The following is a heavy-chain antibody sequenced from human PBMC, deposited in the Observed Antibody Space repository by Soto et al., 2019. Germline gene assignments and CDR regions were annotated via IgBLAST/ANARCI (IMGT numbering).Heavy chain of an antibody. CDR3: AKDRRKVVVAAPFDY. CDR1: GFTFSSYG. D-gene: IGHD2-15*01. CDR2: ISYDGSNK. J-gene: IGHJ4*02. Sequence: QVQLVESGGGVVQPGRSLRLSCAASGFTFSSYGMHWVRQAPGKGLEWVAVISYDGSNKYYADSVKGRFTISRDNSKNTLYLQMNSLRGEDTAVYYCAKDRRKVVVAAPFDYWGQVTLVRVSS. V-gene: IGHV3-30*18.